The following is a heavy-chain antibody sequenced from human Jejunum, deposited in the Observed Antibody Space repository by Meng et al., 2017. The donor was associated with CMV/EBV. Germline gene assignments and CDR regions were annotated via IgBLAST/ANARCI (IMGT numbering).Heavy chain of an antibody. Sequence: CKASGYTFTKYALNWVRQGTGQGRKWVGVINSNTGNPMYAPGFTGRFVFSLDTSVNTAYLQINSLRAEDTAVYFCARKYLSGSGIDYWGQGTLVTVSS. CDR3: ARKYLSGSGIDY. V-gene: IGHV7-4-1*02. CDR1: GYTFTKYA. J-gene: IGHJ4*02. CDR2: INSNTGNP. D-gene: IGHD3-10*01.